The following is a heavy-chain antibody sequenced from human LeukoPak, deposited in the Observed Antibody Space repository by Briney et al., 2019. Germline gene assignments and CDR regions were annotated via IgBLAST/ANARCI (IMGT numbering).Heavy chain of an antibody. J-gene: IGHJ5*02. CDR3: AREGGDYGSNWFDP. CDR1: GGSISSYY. Sequence: SETLSLTCTVSGGSISSYYWSWIRQPAGEGLEWIGRIYTSGSTNYNPSLKSRVTMSVDTSKNQFSLKLSSVTAADTAVYYCAREGGDYGSNWFDPWGQGTLVTVSS. D-gene: IGHD4-17*01. V-gene: IGHV4-4*07. CDR2: IYTSGST.